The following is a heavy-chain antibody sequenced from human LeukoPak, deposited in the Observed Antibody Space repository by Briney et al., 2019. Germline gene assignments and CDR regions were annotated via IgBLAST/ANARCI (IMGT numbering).Heavy chain of an antibody. J-gene: IGHJ4*02. V-gene: IGHV3-9*03. CDR1: GFTFSSYS. D-gene: IGHD3-16*02. CDR2: ISWNSGSI. CDR3: ARIAGGYDYVWGSYRWRYFDY. Sequence: PGGSLRLSCAASGFTFSSYSMNWVRQAPGKGLEWVSGISWNSGSIGYADSVKGRFTISRDNAKNSLYLQMNSLRAEDMALYYCARIAGGYDYVWGSYRWRYFDYWGQGTLVTVSS.